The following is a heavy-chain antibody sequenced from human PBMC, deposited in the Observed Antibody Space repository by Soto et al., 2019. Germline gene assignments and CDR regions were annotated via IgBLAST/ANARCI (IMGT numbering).Heavy chain of an antibody. V-gene: IGHV3-13*01. D-gene: IGHD2-2*01. CDR1: GFTFSSYD. CDR2: IGTAGDT. CDR3: ARAIRSCSSTSCYPDAFDI. Sequence: PGESLKISCAASGFTFSSYDMHWVRQATGKGLEWVSAIGTAGDTYYPGSVKGRFTISRENAKNSLYLQMNSLRAEDTAVYYCARAIRSCSSTSCYPDAFDIWGQGTMVTVSS. J-gene: IGHJ3*02.